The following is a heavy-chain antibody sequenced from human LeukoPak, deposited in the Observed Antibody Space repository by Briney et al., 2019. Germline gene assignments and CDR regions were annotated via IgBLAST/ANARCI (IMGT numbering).Heavy chain of an antibody. Sequence: GGSLRLSCVGSGFTFSNYLMNWVRQAPGKGLEWVSFISSTGGTIYYADAVKGRFTVSRDNTKNSLLLQMNSLRAEDTALYYCARGYSRAAFDIWGQGTMVTVSS. CDR1: GFTFSNYL. CDR3: ARGYSRAAFDI. J-gene: IGHJ3*02. D-gene: IGHD2-15*01. V-gene: IGHV3-48*01. CDR2: ISSTGGTI.